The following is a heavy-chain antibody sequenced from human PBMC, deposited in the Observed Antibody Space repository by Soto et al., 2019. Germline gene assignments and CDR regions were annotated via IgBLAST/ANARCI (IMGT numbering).Heavy chain of an antibody. CDR3: ARGQQWLANWFDP. V-gene: IGHV4-59*01. CDR1: GGSISSYY. Sequence: SETLSLTCTVSGGSISSYYWSWIRQPPGKGLEWIGYIYYSGSTNYNPSLKSRVTISVDTSKNQFSLKLSSVTAADTAVYYCARGQQWLANWFDPWGQGTLVTVS. CDR2: IYYSGST. J-gene: IGHJ5*02. D-gene: IGHD6-19*01.